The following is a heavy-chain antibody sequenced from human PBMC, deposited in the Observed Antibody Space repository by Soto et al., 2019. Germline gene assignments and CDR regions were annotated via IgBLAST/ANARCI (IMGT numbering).Heavy chain of an antibody. J-gene: IGHJ6*02. CDR2: IYYSGST. CDR1: GGSISSSSYY. CDR3: ARLRVVVVPAAIHYYYGMDV. D-gene: IGHD2-2*01. V-gene: IGHV4-39*01. Sequence: PSETLSLTCTVSGGSISSSSYYWGWIRQPPGKGLEWIGSIYYSGSTYYNPSLKSRVTISVDTSKNQFSLKLSSVTAADTAVYYCARLRVVVVPAAIHYYYGMDVWGQGTTVTVSS.